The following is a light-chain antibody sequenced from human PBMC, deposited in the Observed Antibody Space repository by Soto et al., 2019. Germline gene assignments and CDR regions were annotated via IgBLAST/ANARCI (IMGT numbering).Light chain of an antibody. V-gene: IGKV1-39*01. CDR1: QSISTY. CDR3: QQSYTTPVT. CDR2: SAS. J-gene: IGKJ5*01. Sequence: DIQMTQSPSSLSASVTDKVTITCRASQSISTYLNWYQQKPGQAPQLLIYSASNLQSGVPSRFSGSGSGTEFTLTIRSLQPEDFAAYYCQQSYTTPVTFGQGTRLAIK.